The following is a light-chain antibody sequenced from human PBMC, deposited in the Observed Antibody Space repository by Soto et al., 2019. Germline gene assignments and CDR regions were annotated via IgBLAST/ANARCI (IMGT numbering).Light chain of an antibody. V-gene: IGKV3-15*01. Sequence: EIVMTQSPATLSVSPGERATLSCRASQTVSSNLAWYQQKPGQAPRLLIYDASTRATGIPVRFRGSGSGTEFTLTISSLKSEDFAVYYCQQYGSSPRTFGQGTKVDIK. CDR1: QTVSSN. CDR3: QQYGSSPRT. CDR2: DAS. J-gene: IGKJ1*01.